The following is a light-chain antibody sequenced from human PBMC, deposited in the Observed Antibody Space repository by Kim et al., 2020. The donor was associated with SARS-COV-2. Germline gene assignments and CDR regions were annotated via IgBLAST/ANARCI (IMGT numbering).Light chain of an antibody. CDR2: DTN. J-gene: IGLJ2*01. Sequence: QAVVTQEPSLTVSPGGTVTLTCGSSTGAVTSGHYPYWIQQKPGQGPRTLIYDTNNKQSWTPARFSGSLLGGKAALTLSGALPEDEAEYYCLLYYSGAQVFGGGTQLTVL. V-gene: IGLV7-46*01. CDR1: TGAVTSGHY. CDR3: LLYYSGAQV.